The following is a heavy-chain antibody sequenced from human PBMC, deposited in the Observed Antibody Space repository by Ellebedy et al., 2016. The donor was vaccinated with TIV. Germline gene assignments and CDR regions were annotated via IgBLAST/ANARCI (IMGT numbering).Heavy chain of an antibody. CDR3: AKDVMTGTTLPYHYYGMDV. CDR1: GFTLSGHS. V-gene: IGHV3-48*02. CDR2: ISNGSHST. J-gene: IGHJ6*02. D-gene: IGHD1-1*01. Sequence: GESLKISCAASGFTLSGHSMNWVRQAPGKGLEWASYISNGSHSTLYADSVKGRFTISRDNAENSVFLQMNSLRDEDTAVYYCAKDVMTGTTLPYHYYGMDVWGQGTTVTVSS.